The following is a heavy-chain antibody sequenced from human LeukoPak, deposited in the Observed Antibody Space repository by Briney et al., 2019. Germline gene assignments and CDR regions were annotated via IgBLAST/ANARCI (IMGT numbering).Heavy chain of an antibody. V-gene: IGHV3-23*01. CDR2: ISSRGDST. CDR3: ATSLSDCSGGRCYPWGFLYYGMDV. D-gene: IGHD2-15*01. Sequence: PGGSLILSCAASGFIFSNYAMSWVRQVPGRGLEWVSTISSRGDSTYVADSVKGRFTISRDNSKNTLFLQMNSLGIEDTAAYYCATSLSDCSGGRCYPWGFLYYGMDVWGPGTTVTVSS. CDR1: GFIFSNYA. J-gene: IGHJ6*02.